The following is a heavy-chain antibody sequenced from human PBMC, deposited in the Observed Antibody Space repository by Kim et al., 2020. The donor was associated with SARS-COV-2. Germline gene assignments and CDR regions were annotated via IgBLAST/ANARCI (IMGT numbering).Heavy chain of an antibody. CDR3: ARSLISSGYYYYGMDV. D-gene: IGHD6-6*01. CDR1: GLTVSSNY. V-gene: IGHV3-66*01. Sequence: GGSLRLSCAASGLTVSSNYMSWVRQAPGKGLEWVSVIYSGGSTYYADSVKGRFTISRDNSKNTLYLQMNSLRAEDTAVYYCARSLISSGYYYYGMDVWGQGTTVTVSS. CDR2: IYSGGST. J-gene: IGHJ6*02.